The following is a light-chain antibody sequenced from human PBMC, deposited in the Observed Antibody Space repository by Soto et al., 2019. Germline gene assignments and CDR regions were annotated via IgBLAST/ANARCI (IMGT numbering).Light chain of an antibody. Sequence: EIVLTQSPGTLSLSPGERATLSCRASQSVSNNYSAWYQQQPDQPPSLLIYGATNRATGIPDRCSGSGSGKYFPLTISSLEPDDFAVYYWQQYDSSGTFGQGTKVEIK. V-gene: IGKV3-20*01. CDR3: QQYDSSGT. J-gene: IGKJ1*01. CDR1: QSVSNNY. CDR2: GAT.